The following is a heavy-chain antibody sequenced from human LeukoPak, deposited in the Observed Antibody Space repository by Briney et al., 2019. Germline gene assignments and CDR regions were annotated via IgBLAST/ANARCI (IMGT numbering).Heavy chain of an antibody. V-gene: IGHV3-21*01. J-gene: IGHJ4*02. Sequence: GGSLRLSCAASGFTFSSYSMNWVRQAPGKGLEWVSSISSSSSYIYYADSVKGRFTISRDNAKNSLYLQMSSLRAEDTAVYYCARGSPSSGGLVNYWGQGTLVTVSS. D-gene: IGHD3-10*01. CDR3: ARGSPSSGGLVNY. CDR2: ISSSSSYI. CDR1: GFTFSSYS.